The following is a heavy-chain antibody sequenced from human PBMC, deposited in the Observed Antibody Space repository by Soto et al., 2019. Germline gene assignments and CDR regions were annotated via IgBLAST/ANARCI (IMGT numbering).Heavy chain of an antibody. CDR2: IVVGSGNT. Sequence: QMQLVQSGPEVKKPGTSVKVSCKASGFTFTSSAMQWVRQARGQRLEWIGWIVVGSGNTNYAQKFQERVTITRDMSTSTAYMELSSPRSEDTAVYYCAADLVAARNYYYYYMDVWGKGTTVTVSS. D-gene: IGHD6-6*01. CDR3: AADLVAARNYYYYYMDV. CDR1: GFTFTSSA. J-gene: IGHJ6*03. V-gene: IGHV1-58*02.